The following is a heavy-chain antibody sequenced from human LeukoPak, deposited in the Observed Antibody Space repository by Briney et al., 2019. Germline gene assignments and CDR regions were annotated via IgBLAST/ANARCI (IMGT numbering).Heavy chain of an antibody. D-gene: IGHD6-19*01. Sequence: GGSLRLSCAASGFTFSSYWMSWVRQAPGKGLEWVANIKQDGSEKYYADSVKGRFTISRDNAKNSLYLQMNSLRAEDTAVYYCARDLLYGIAVAANWFDPWGQGTLVTVSS. CDR1: GFTFSSYW. J-gene: IGHJ5*02. V-gene: IGHV3-7*01. CDR2: IKQDGSEK. CDR3: ARDLLYGIAVAANWFDP.